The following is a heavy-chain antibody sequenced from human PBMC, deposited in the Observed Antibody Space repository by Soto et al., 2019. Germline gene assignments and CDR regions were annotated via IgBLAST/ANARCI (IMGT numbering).Heavy chain of an antibody. Sequence: GGSLRLSCAVSGFSFSDNYMSWVRQAPGKGLEWVSVIYRGDATYYAHSVKGRFTIARDNSKNTVYLQMNSLRAEDTAVYYCARDRSDSSRADSFDIWGQGTMVTVSS. CDR2: IYRGDAT. CDR1: GFSFSDNY. D-gene: IGHD6-25*01. CDR3: ARDRSDSSRADSFDI. V-gene: IGHV3-53*01. J-gene: IGHJ3*02.